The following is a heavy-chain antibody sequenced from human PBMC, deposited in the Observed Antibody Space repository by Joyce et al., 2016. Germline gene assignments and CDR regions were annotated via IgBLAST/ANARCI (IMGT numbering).Heavy chain of an antibody. CDR3: ETYYYDSSGYYLTY. CDR1: GGTFNNYI. Sequence: QVQLVQSGAEVKKPGSSVKVSCKASGGTFNNYIINWVRQAPGQGLEWMGGIIHISGTPNSAQKLQGRRNIAADESTSTAYMELNSLKSEDTAVYYCETYYYDSSGYYLTYWGQGTLVTVSS. CDR2: IIHISGTP. J-gene: IGHJ4*02. D-gene: IGHD3-22*01. V-gene: IGHV1-69*01.